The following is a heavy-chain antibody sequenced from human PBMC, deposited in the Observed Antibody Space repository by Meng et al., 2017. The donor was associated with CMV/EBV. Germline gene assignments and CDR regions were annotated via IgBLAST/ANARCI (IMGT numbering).Heavy chain of an antibody. V-gene: IGHV3-30-3*01. J-gene: IGHJ6*02. CDR2: ISYDGSNK. D-gene: IGHD3-3*01. Sequence: GESLKISCAASGFTFSSYAMRWVRQAPGKGLEWVAVISYDGSNKYYADSVKGRFTISRDNSKNTLYLQMNSLRAEDTAVYYCAREALLELVDGDYYYYGMDVWGQGTTVTVSS. CDR3: AREALLELVDGDYYYYGMDV. CDR1: GFTFSSYA.